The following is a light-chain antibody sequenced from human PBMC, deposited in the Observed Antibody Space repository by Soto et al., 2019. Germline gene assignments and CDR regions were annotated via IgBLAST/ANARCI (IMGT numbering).Light chain of an antibody. CDR3: HHYGMTPRT. CDR2: SAS. J-gene: IGKJ5*01. Sequence: DIELTHSPGTLSLSPGEGVTLSCRAGQFFXSSHLAWYSQKPGQAPGLPVDSASSRVPGSPDSLSGSGSETDFTRTISRREPEYCAMYYWHHYGMTPRTFGQGTRLEIK. V-gene: IGKV3-20*01. CDR1: QFFXSSH.